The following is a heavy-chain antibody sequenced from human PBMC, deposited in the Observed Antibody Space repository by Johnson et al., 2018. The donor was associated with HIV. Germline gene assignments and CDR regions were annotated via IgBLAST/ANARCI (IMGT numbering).Heavy chain of an antibody. D-gene: IGHD3-10*01. V-gene: IGHV3-30*14. CDR3: ASSYSESDAFDI. CDR1: GFTFLSYA. CDR2: ISYDGNNK. Sequence: QEQLVESGGGVVQPGRSLRLSCAASGFTFLSYAMHWVRQAPGKGLGWVAIISYDGNNKYYTDYVKGRFTISRDNSKNTLYLQMNSLRVEDTAVYYCASSYSESDAFDIWGQGTMVTVSS. J-gene: IGHJ3*02.